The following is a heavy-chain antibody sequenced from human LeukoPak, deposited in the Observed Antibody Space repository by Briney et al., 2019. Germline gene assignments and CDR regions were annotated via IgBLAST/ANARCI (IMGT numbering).Heavy chain of an antibody. V-gene: IGHV3-66*02. J-gene: IGHJ4*02. D-gene: IGHD3-10*01. CDR2: IYSGGST. Sequence: GGSLRLSCAASGFTVSSNYMSWVRQAPGKGLEWVSVIYSGGSTYYADSVKGRFTISRDNSKNTLYLQMNSLRAEDTAVYYCARIILGGDGTGSSYFGYWGQGTLVTVSS. CDR3: ARIILGGDGTGSSYFGY. CDR1: GFTVSSNY.